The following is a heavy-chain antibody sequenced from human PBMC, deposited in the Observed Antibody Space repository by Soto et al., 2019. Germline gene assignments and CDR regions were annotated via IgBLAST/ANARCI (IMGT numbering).Heavy chain of an antibody. V-gene: IGHV3-48*02. J-gene: IGHJ4*02. CDR2: ISSSSSTI. D-gene: IGHD5-12*01. CDR3: ARTSGHGGYSGYAWPDY. CDR1: GFTFSSYS. Sequence: GSLRLSCAASGFTFSSYSMNWVRQAPVKGLEWVSYISSSSSTIYYADSVKGRFTISRDNAKNSLYLQMNSLRDEDTAVYYCARTSGHGGYSGYAWPDYWGQGTLVTVSS.